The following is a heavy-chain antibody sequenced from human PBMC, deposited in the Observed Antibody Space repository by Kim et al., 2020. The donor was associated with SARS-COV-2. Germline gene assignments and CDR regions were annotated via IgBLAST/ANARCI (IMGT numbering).Heavy chain of an antibody. CDR1: GYSISSGYY. CDR3: ARIYSGYDKVFDY. J-gene: IGHJ4*02. Sequence: SETLSLTCTVSGYSISSGYYWGWIRQPPGKGLEWIGSIYHSGSTYYNPSLKSRVTISVDTSKNQFSLKLSSVTAADTAVYYCARIYSGYDKVFDYWGQGTLVTVSS. V-gene: IGHV4-38-2*02. CDR2: IYHSGST. D-gene: IGHD5-12*01.